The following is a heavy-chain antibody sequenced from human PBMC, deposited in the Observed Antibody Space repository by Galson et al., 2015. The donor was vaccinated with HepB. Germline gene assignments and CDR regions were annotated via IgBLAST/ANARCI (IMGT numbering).Heavy chain of an antibody. D-gene: IGHD4-23*01. J-gene: IGHJ4*02. Sequence: LSLTCTVSGGSISSSSYYWGWIRQPPGKGLERIGSIYYSGSTYYNPSLKSRVTISVDTSKNQFSLKLSSVTAADTAVYYCARRMTTVITEYFDYWGQGTLVTVSS. CDR1: GGSISSSSYY. CDR3: ARRMTTVITEYFDY. V-gene: IGHV4-39*01. CDR2: IYYSGST.